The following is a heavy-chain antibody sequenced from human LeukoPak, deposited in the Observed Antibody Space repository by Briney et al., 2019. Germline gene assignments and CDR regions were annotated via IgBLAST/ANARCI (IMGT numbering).Heavy chain of an antibody. D-gene: IGHD3-22*01. CDR2: IYYSGST. Sequence: PSETLSLTRTVSGGSISSYYWSWIRQPPGKGLGWIGYIYYSGSTNYNPSLKSRVTISVDTSKNQFSLKLSSVTAADTAVYYCARASDSSGYYLIDYWGQGTLVTVSS. CDR3: ARASDSSGYYLIDY. CDR1: GGSISSYY. J-gene: IGHJ4*02. V-gene: IGHV4-59*01.